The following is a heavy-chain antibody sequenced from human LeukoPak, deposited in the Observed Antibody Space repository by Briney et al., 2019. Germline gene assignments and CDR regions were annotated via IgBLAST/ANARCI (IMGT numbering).Heavy chain of an antibody. J-gene: IGHJ6*02. Sequence: ASVKVSCKASGHTFTSYDINWVRQATGQGLGWMGWMNPNSGNTDYAQKFQGRVTTTRNTSISTAYMELSSLRSGDTAVYYCARGLVGATLYYYYGMDVWGQGTTVTVSS. CDR1: GHTFTSYD. V-gene: IGHV1-8*01. CDR2: MNPNSGNT. CDR3: ARGLVGATLYYYYGMDV. D-gene: IGHD1-26*01.